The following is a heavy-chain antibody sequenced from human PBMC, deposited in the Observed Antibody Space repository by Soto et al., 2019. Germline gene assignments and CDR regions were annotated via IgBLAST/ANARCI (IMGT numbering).Heavy chain of an antibody. D-gene: IGHD3-10*01. CDR3: ARDLAFGLSDY. CDR1: GGTFSSYT. Sequence: SVKVSCKASGGTFSSYTISWVRQAPGQGLEWMGRIIPILGIANYAQKFQGRVTITADKSTSTAYMELSSLRSEDTAVYYCARDLAFGLSDYWGQGTLVTVSS. CDR2: IIPILGIA. J-gene: IGHJ4*02. V-gene: IGHV1-69*04.